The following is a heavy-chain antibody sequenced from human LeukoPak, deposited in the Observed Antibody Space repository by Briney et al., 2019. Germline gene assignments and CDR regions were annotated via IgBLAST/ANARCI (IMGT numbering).Heavy chain of an antibody. CDR2: ISGSGGST. CDR3: AKDLSLSAVWVIAFDY. Sequence: PGGSLRLSCVASGFTFRSYSMNWVRQAPGKGLEWVSAISGSGGSTYYADSVKGRFTISRDNSKNTLYLQMNSLRAEDTAVYYCAKDLSLSAVWVIAFDYWGQGTLVTVSS. D-gene: IGHD3-16*02. J-gene: IGHJ4*02. CDR1: GFTFRSYS. V-gene: IGHV3-23*01.